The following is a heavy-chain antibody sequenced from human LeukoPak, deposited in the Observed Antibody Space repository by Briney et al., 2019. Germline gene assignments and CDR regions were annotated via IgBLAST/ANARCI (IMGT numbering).Heavy chain of an antibody. Sequence: SETLSLTCTVSGGSISNYYWTWIRQSADKGLEYIGRIFARGNTNYNPSLMSRVTISVDTSKNQFSLKLSSVTAADTAVYYCAREGGAAAGYFPYYYYYYGMDVWGQGTTVTVSS. CDR3: AREGGAAAGYFPYYYYYYGMDV. V-gene: IGHV4-4*07. D-gene: IGHD6-13*01. CDR1: GGSISNYY. J-gene: IGHJ6*02. CDR2: IFARGNT.